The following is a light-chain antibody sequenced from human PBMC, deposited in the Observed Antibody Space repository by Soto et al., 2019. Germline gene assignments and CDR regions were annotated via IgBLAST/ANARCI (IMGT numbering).Light chain of an antibody. CDR3: QKYNNWQIT. Sequence: EIVLTQSPGTLSLSPGEIATLSCSASQSVYSNLAWYQEKPGQAHRILIYGAYTRATGIAARFSGSGSGTEFTLTRRSLQSEDFAVYYCQKYNNWQITCGNGKRLEIK. V-gene: IGKV3-15*01. J-gene: IGKJ5*01. CDR2: GAY. CDR1: QSVYSN.